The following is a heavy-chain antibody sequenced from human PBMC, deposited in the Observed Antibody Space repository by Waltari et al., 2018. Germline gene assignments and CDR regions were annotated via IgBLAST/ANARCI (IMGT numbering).Heavy chain of an antibody. CDR1: GFIVSSNY. D-gene: IGHD6-6*01. J-gene: IGHJ3*02. CDR2: IYSGGST. V-gene: IGHV3-53*01. CDR3: ARGMKSSSSAFDI. Sequence: EVQLVESGGGLIKPGGSLRLSCAASGFIVSSNYTSWVRQAPGKGLEWVSVIYSGGSTYYADSVKGRFTISRDNSKNTLYLQMNSLRAEDTAVYYCARGMKSSSSAFDIWGQGTMVTVSS.